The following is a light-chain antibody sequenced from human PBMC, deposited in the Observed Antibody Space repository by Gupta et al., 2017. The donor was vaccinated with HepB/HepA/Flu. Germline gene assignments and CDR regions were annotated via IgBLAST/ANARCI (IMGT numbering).Light chain of an antibody. CDR2: GAS. J-gene: IGKJ1*01. V-gene: IGKV3-20*01. CDR3: QQYGISPRA. Sequence: ELVLTQSPGTLSLSPGERVTLSCRASQSVSSTYLAWYQQTPGQAPRLLIYGASSRATGIPDRFSGSGSGTDFTLTISGLEPEDFAVYYCQQYGISPRAFGQGTKVEIK. CDR1: QSVSSTY.